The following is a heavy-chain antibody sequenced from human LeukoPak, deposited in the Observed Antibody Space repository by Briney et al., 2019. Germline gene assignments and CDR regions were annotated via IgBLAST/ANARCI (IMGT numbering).Heavy chain of an antibody. D-gene: IGHD2/OR15-2a*01. Sequence: GGSLRLSCAAFGNYWMHWVRQAPGKGLVWVSHINSDGSWTSYADSVKGRFTISKDNAKNTVYLQMNSLRAEDTAVYYCVSFYETYWGRGTLATVSS. V-gene: IGHV3-74*01. J-gene: IGHJ4*02. CDR3: VSFYETY. CDR2: INSDGSWT. CDR1: GNYW.